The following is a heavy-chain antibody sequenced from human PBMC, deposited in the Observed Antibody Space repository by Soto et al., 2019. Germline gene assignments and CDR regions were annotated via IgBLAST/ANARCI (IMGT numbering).Heavy chain of an antibody. V-gene: IGHV3-33*01. Sequence: QVQLVESGGGMVQPGRSLRLSCAASGFTFSSYGMHWVRQAPGKGLEWVAVIWYDGSNKYYADSVKGRFTISRDNSKNTLYLQMNSLRAEDTAVYYCARDRNGLYSGYDSLDYWGQGTLVTVSS. J-gene: IGHJ4*02. D-gene: IGHD5-12*01. CDR1: GFTFSSYG. CDR2: IWYDGSNK. CDR3: ARDRNGLYSGYDSLDY.